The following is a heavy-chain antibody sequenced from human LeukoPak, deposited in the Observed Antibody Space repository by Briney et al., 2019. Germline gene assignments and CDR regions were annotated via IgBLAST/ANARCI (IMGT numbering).Heavy chain of an antibody. Sequence: SETLSLTCTVSGGSISSGYYWGWIRQPPGKGLEWIGSIYHSGSTYYNPSLKSRVTISVDTSKNQFSLKLSSVTAADTAVYYCASAPGYSSGWYPNDPWGQGTLVTVSS. CDR3: ASAPGYSSGWYPNDP. V-gene: IGHV4-38-2*02. CDR1: GGSISSGYY. D-gene: IGHD6-19*01. J-gene: IGHJ5*02. CDR2: IYHSGST.